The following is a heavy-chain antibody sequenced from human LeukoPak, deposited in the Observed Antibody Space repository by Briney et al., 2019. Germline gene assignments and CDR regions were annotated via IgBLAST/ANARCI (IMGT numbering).Heavy chain of an antibody. V-gene: IGHV3-11*01. J-gene: IGHJ4*02. CDR3: ARVVSLDYWNDGGDYFDY. CDR1: GFTFCDYY. Sequence: PGGSLRLSCAASGFTFCDYYMSWIRQAPGKGLEWVSYISSSGSTIYYADSVKGRFTISRDNAKNSLYLQMNSLRAEDTAVYYCARVVSLDYWNDGGDYFDYWGQGTLVTVSS. D-gene: IGHD1-1*01. CDR2: ISSSGSTI.